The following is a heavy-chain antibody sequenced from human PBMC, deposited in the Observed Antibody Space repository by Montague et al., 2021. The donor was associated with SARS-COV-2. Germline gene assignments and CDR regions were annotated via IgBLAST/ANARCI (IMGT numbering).Heavy chain of an antibody. CDR2: INHSGYT. J-gene: IGHJ4*02. V-gene: IGHV4-34*01. CDR3: ASAPRYSFGFWAY. CDR1: GASSSNYY. D-gene: IGHD5-12*01. Sequence: SETLSLTCAVYGASSSNYYWCWIRQSPGKGLEWVGEINHSGYTDYNPSPESRLTISLDSSKKQFSLKMTSVTAADTAIYYCASAPRYSFGFWAYWGQGTLVSVSS.